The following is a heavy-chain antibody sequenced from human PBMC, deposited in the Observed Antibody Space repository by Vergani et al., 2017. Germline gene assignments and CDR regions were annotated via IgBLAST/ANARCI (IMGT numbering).Heavy chain of an antibody. D-gene: IGHD2-2*02. Sequence: QVQLQESGPGLVKPSETLSLTCTVPGGSISSYYWSWIRQPPGKGLEWIGYIYYSGSTNYNPSLKSRVTISVDTSKNQFSLKLSSVTAADTAVYYCARGKSEYQLLYGYFDYWGQGTLVTVSS. J-gene: IGHJ4*02. CDR2: IYYSGST. CDR3: ARGKSEYQLLYGYFDY. V-gene: IGHV4-59*01. CDR1: GGSISSYY.